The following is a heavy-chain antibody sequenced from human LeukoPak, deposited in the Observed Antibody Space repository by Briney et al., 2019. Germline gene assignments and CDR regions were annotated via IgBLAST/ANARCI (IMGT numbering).Heavy chain of an antibody. V-gene: IGHV3-23*01. CDR3: AKERTSSDSRAAFDY. D-gene: IGHD3-22*01. CDR2: ISNSGGRT. Sequence: GGSLTLSCAASGFTFSTYTMSWVRRAPRKGLEWVSGISNSGGRTYYAESVKGRFTISRDNSKSTLYLQMNSLRPEDTAVYYCAKERTSSDSRAAFDYWGQGTLVTVSS. CDR1: GFTFSTYT. J-gene: IGHJ4*02.